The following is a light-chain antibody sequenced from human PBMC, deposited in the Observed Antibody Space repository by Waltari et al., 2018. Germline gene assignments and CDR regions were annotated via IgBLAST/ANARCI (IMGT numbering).Light chain of an antibody. J-gene: IGLJ2*01. CDR2: AVS. CDR3: SSYAGSSKGV. CDR1: SSDVGNYKR. V-gene: IGLV2-23*02. Sequence: QSALTQPASVSGSPGRSITISCTGTSSDVGNYKRVPWYQQHPGKAPKLMIYAVSKRPSGVSDRFSGSKSGDMASLTISGLQPEDEAEYFCSSYAGSSKGVFGGGTKVTVL.